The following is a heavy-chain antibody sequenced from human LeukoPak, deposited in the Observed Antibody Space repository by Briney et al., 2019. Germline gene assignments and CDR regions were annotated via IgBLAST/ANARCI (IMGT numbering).Heavy chain of an antibody. J-gene: IGHJ5*02. V-gene: IGHV3-48*04. CDR1: GFTFSSYG. D-gene: IGHD6-19*01. Sequence: GGSLRLSCAASGFTFSSYGMHWIRQAPGKGLEWVSYISSSGSTIYYADSVKGRFTISRDNAKNSLYLQMNSLRAEDTAVYYCARDRYSSGYFDPWGQGTLVTVSS. CDR3: ARDRYSSGYFDP. CDR2: ISSSGSTI.